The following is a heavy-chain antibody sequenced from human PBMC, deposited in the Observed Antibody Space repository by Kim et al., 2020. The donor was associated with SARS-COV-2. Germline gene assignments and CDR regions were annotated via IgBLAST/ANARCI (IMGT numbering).Heavy chain of an antibody. V-gene: IGHV3-11*05. CDR2: ISGTTSYT. CDR3: ARDPSGKVPEY. D-gene: IGHD3-10*01. J-gene: IGHJ4*02. CDR1: GFSFSDFY. Sequence: GGSLRLSCAASGFSFSDFYMHWIRQAPGKGLEWVSFISGTTSYTKYADSVEGRFTTSRDNAKNSLYLQMDSLRVDDTAIYYCARDPSGKVPEYWGQGTLVTVSS.